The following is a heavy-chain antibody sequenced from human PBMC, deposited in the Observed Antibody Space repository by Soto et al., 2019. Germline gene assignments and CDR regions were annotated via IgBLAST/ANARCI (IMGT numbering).Heavy chain of an antibody. D-gene: IGHD6-25*01. CDR3: QTGHNLAPKTGYPLDH. Sequence: SQTLSLTCAISGDSVSSNTASWNWIRQSPSRGLEWLGRTYFRSKWYNDYAVSVKSRIIINPDTSNNQFSLQLNSVTPEDTAVYLCQTGHNLAPKTGYPLDHWGQGILVTVSS. CDR2: TYFRSKWYN. J-gene: IGHJ4*02. CDR1: GDSVSSNTAS. V-gene: IGHV6-1*01.